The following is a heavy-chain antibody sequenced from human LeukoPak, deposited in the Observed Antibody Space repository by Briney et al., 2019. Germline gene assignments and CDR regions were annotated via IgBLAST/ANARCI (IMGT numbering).Heavy chain of an antibody. CDR2: IKQDGTEK. Sequence: GESLRLSCAASGFSFTTYWMSWVRQAPGKGLEWVANIKQDGTEKYYVDSVKGRFTISRDNAKNSLYLQMNSLRAEDTAVYYCAKDATPALGTVYMDVWGKGTTVTISS. CDR3: AKDATPALGTVYMDV. D-gene: IGHD6-13*01. J-gene: IGHJ6*03. V-gene: IGHV3-7*01. CDR1: GFSFTTYW.